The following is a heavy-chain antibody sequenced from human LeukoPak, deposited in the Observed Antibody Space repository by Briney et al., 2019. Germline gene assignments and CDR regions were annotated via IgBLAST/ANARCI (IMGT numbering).Heavy chain of an antibody. J-gene: IGHJ4*02. D-gene: IGHD5-12*01. V-gene: IGHV3-21*01. Sequence: GGSLRLSCAASGFTFSSYSMNWVRQAPGKGLEWVSSISSSSSYIYYADSVKGRFTISRDNAKNSLYLQMNSLRAEDTAVYYCANIQGGYDFGGDYWGQGTLVTVSS. CDR1: GFTFSSYS. CDR2: ISSSSSYI. CDR3: ANIQGGYDFGGDY.